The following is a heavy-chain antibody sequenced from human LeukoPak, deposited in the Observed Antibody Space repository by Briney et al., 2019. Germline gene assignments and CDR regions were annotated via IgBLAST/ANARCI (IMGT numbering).Heavy chain of an antibody. D-gene: IGHD3-9*01. V-gene: IGHV3-30-3*01. CDR2: ISYDGGNK. Sequence: GGSLRLSCAASGFTFSSYAMHWVRQAPGKGLEWVAVISYDGGNKYYADSVKGRFTISRDNSKNTLYLQMNSLRAEDTAVYYCARDRFDILTGYYYYYYYGMDVWGQGTTDTVSS. J-gene: IGHJ6*02. CDR1: GFTFSSYA. CDR3: ARDRFDILTGYYYYYYYGMDV.